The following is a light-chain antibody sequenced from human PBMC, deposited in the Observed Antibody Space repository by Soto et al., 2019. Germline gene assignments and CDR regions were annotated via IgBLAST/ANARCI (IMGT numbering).Light chain of an antibody. V-gene: IGKV3-15*01. CDR1: QSISSN. CDR3: PQYHSWPPLT. Sequence: EIVMTQSPATLSVSPGERATLSCRASQSISSNLAWYQQKPGRAPRILIYGGSTSAAGSPARISGSGSGKEYNLPISSLQSEDVAVYYCPQYHSWPPLTFGGGTKVEIK. J-gene: IGKJ4*01. CDR2: GGS.